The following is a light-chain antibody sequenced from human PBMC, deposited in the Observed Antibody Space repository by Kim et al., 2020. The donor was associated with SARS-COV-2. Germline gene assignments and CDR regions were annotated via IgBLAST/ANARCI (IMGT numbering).Light chain of an antibody. V-gene: IGKV3-20*01. CDR2: GAS. CDR3: QQYRS. J-gene: IGKJ2*01. Sequence: GTRAWSPGEGAPLSGRASQSVSSSYLAGYQQKPGQAPRLLIYGASSRATGIPDRFSGSGSGTDFTLTISRLEPEDFAVYYCQQYRSFGQGTKLEI. CDR1: QSVSSSY.